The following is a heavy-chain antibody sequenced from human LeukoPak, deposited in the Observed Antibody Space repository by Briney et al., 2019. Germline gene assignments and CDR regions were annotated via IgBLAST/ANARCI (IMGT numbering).Heavy chain of an antibody. V-gene: IGHV3-7*01. CDR3: ATTSRTVTGLDY. D-gene: IGHD4-17*01. Sequence: GGSLRLSCTASGFTLTTYWLTWVRQAPGKGLEWVANIKPDGNEKYYVDSVKGRFTISRDNAENSLYLQMNSLRAEDTAIYYCATTSRTVTGLDYWGQGNLVTVSS. CDR1: GFTLTTYW. J-gene: IGHJ4*02. CDR2: IKPDGNEK.